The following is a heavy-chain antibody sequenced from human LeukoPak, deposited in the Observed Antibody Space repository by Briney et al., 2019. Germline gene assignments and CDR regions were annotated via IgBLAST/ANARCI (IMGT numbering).Heavy chain of an antibody. CDR2: IYPGDSDT. CDR3: ARRQRGVVPAALFDY. CDR1: GYRFTNYW. Sequence: GESLKISCKGSGYRFTNYWIAWVRQMPGKGLEWMAIIYPGDSDTRYSPSFQGQVTISADKSISTAYLQWSSLKAPDTAMYYCARRQRGVVPAALFDYWGQGTLVTVSS. D-gene: IGHD2-2*01. J-gene: IGHJ4*02. V-gene: IGHV5-51*01.